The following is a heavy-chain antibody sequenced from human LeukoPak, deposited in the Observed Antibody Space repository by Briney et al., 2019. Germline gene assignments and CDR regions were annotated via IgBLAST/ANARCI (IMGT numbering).Heavy chain of an antibody. CDR1: GGTFSSYT. Sequence: SVKVSCKASGGTFSSYTISWVRQAPGQGLEWMGRIIPILGIANYAQKFQGRVTITADKSTSTAYMELSSLRSEDTAVYYCARPTTVTLEGAFDIWGQGTMVTVAS. V-gene: IGHV1-69*02. J-gene: IGHJ3*02. CDR2: IIPILGIA. D-gene: IGHD4-17*01. CDR3: ARPTTVTLEGAFDI.